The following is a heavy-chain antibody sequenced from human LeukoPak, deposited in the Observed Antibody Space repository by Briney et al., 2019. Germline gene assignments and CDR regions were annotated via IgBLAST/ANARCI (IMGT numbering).Heavy chain of an antibody. Sequence: GGSLRLSCAASRFTFSSYNMNWVRQAPGKGLEWVSSISYNSYYIYYADSVKGRFTISRDTAKNSLYLQMDSLRAEDTAVYYCAEDISLGYWGQGTLVTVSS. CDR3: AEDISLGY. V-gene: IGHV3-21*01. D-gene: IGHD3-16*01. J-gene: IGHJ4*02. CDR2: ISYNSYYI. CDR1: RFTFSSYN.